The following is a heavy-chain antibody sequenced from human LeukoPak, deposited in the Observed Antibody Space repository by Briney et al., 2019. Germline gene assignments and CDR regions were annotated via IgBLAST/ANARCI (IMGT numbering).Heavy chain of an antibody. D-gene: IGHD6-19*01. CDR2: ISKSGDNS. J-gene: IGHJ4*02. V-gene: IGHV3-23*01. CDR3: AKLSGWTGWFFDY. Sequence: GGSLRLSCAASGFTFSNFAISWVRQAPGKGLEWVSAISKSGDNSYYADSVKGRFTISRDNSKNTIYLQMNSLRVEDTAVYYCAKLSGWTGWFFDYRGQGTVVTVSS. CDR1: GFTFSNFA.